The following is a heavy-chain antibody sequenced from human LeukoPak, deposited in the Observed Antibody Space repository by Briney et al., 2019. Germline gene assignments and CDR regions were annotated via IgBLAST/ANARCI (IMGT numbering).Heavy chain of an antibody. CDR2: IIPIFGTA. V-gene: IGHV1-69*06. J-gene: IGHJ5*02. D-gene: IGHD1-1*01. Sequence: GASVKVSCKASGGTFSSYAISWVRQAPGQGLEWMGGIIPIFGTANYAQKFQGRVTITADKSTSTAYMELSSLRSEDTAVYYCASSPPPRNEHDWFDPWGQGTLVTVSS. CDR3: ASSPPPRNEHDWFDP. CDR1: GGTFSSYA.